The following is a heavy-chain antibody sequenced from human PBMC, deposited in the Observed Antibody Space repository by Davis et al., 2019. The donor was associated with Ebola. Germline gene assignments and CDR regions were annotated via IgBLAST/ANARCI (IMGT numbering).Heavy chain of an antibody. Sequence: SETLSLTCTVSGGPISSYYWSWIRQPPGKGLEWIGYIYYSGSTNYNPSLKSRVTISVDTSKNQFSLKLSSVTAADTAVYYCARHVSAYYYDSSGYYSVPSGMDVWGQGTTVTVSS. D-gene: IGHD3-22*01. CDR2: IYYSGST. CDR1: GGPISSYY. J-gene: IGHJ6*02. V-gene: IGHV4-59*08. CDR3: ARHVSAYYYDSSGYYSVPSGMDV.